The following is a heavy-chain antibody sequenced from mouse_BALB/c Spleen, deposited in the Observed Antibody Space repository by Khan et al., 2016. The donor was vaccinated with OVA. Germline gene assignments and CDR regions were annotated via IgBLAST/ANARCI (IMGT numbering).Heavy chain of an antibody. CDR3: ARKDYYDYDPFPY. Sequence: EVQLQESGPGLVKPSQSLSLTCTVTGYSITSEYAWNWIRQFPGNKLEWMGYINYSGNTRFNQSLKSRTSLTRDTSKNQFFLQLNSVTTEDTATYYCARKDYYDYDPFPYWGQGTLVTVSA. CDR1: GYSITSEYA. CDR2: INYSGNT. J-gene: IGHJ3*01. D-gene: IGHD2-4*01. V-gene: IGHV3-2*02.